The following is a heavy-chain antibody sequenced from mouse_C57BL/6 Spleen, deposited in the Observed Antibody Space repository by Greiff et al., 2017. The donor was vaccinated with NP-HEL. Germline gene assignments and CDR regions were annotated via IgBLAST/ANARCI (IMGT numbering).Heavy chain of an antibody. J-gene: IGHJ2*01. V-gene: IGHV1-82*01. CDR2: IYPGDGDT. D-gene: IGHD5-1*01. CDR3: ARSDKKYLVFDY. CDR1: GYAFSSSW. Sequence: LQESGPELVKPGASVKISCKASGYAFSSSWMNWVKQRPGKGLEWIGRIYPGDGDTNYNGKFKGKATLTADKSSSTAYMQLSSLTSKDSAVYFCARSDKKYLVFDYWGQGTTLTVSS.